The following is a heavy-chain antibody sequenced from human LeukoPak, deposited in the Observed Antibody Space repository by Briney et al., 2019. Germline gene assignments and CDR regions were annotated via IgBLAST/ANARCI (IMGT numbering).Heavy chain of an antibody. J-gene: IGHJ3*02. V-gene: IGHV1-24*01. Sequence: ASVKVSCKVSGYTLTELSMHWVRQAPGNGLEWMGGFDPEDGETIYAQKFQGRVTMTEDTSTDTAYMELSSLRSEDTAVYYCATGYSGSYPRWYAFDIWGQGTMVTVSS. CDR1: GYTLTELS. CDR2: FDPEDGET. D-gene: IGHD1-26*01. CDR3: ATGYSGSYPRWYAFDI.